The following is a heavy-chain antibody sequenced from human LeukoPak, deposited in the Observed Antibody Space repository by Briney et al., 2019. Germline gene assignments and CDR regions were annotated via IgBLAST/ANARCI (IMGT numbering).Heavy chain of an antibody. CDR2: VYTTDTT. V-gene: IGHV3-53*01. J-gene: IGHJ2*01. Sequence: PGGSLTLSSTASGIIVNSNYMSGRRQAPGKGLEWVSVVYTTDTTYYADSVKGRFTISRDNSKNTLYLQMNSLRAEDTAVYYCGREGPRNYWYFDLWGRGTLVTVSS. CDR3: GREGPRNYWYFDL. CDR1: GIIVNSNY.